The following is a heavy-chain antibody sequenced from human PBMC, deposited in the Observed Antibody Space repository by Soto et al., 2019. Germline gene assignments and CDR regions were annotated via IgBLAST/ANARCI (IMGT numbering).Heavy chain of an antibody. CDR2: ISYDGSNK. J-gene: IGHJ4*02. Sequence: GGSLRLSCAASGFTFSSYAMHWVRQAPGRGLEWVAVISYDGSNKYYADSVKGRFTISRDNSKNTLYLQMNSLRAEDTAVYYCARGREYCFDYWGQGTLVTVSS. V-gene: IGHV3-30-3*01. CDR1: GFTFSSYA. CDR3: ARGREYCFDY.